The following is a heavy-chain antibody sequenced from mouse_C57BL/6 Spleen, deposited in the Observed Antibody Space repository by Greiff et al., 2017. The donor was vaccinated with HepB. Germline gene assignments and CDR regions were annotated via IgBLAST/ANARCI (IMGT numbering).Heavy chain of an antibody. V-gene: IGHV5-4*01. CDR2: ISDGGSYT. CDR3: ARDRDTTGGWYFEV. CDR1: GFTFSSYA. Sequence: EVKLVESGGGLVKPGGSLKLSCAASGFTFSSYAMSWVRQTPEKRLEWVATISDGGSYTYYPDNVKGRFTISRDNAKNNLYLQMSHLKSEDTAMYYCARDRDTTGGWYFEVWGTGTTVTVSS. D-gene: IGHD1-1*01. J-gene: IGHJ1*03.